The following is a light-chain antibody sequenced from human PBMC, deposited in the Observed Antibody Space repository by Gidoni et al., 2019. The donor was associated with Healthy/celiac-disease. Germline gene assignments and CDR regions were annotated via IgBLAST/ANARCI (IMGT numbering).Light chain of an antibody. CDR1: QSFSSY. CDR2: AAS. J-gene: IGKJ1*01. CDR3: QQSYRTTRT. Sequence: DSQMSQSPTSLSASVGDRVTITCRASQSFSSYLNWYQQKPGKAPKLLIYAASSLQSGVPSRFSGSGSGTDFTLTISSLQPEDVATYYCQQSYRTTRTFGQXTKLEIK. V-gene: IGKV1-39*01.